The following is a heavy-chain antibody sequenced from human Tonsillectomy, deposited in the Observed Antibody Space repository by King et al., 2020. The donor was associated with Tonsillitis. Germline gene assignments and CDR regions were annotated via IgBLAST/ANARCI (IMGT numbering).Heavy chain of an antibody. CDR2: IYHSGPT. CDR3: ARNRDYGDYVDF. V-gene: IGHV4-31*03. J-gene: IGHJ4*02. D-gene: IGHD4-17*01. CDR1: GDSLTSGGDF. Sequence: HVQLQESGPGLVRPSQTLSLICSVSGDSLTSGGDFWSWIRQHPDKGLEWIGAIYHSGPTYHTPSLRSRLFMSVDTSKNQFSLRLTSVTAADTAVYYCARNRDYGDYVDFWGQGTLVAVSS.